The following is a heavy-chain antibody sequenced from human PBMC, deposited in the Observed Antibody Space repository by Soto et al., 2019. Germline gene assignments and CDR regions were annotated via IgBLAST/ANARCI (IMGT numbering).Heavy chain of an antibody. CDR2: IYYSGST. J-gene: IGHJ4*02. Sequence: PSETLSLTCTVSGGSISSGDYYWSWIRQPPGKGLEWIGYIYYSGSTYYNPSLKSRVTISVDTSKNQFSLKLSSVTAADTAVYYCARTHPYDSSGYLDYWGQGTLVTVSS. V-gene: IGHV4-30-4*01. CDR3: ARTHPYDSSGYLDY. D-gene: IGHD3-22*01. CDR1: GGSISSGDYY.